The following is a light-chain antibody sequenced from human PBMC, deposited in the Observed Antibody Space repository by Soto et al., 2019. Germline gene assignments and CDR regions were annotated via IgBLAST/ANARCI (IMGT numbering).Light chain of an antibody. CDR2: KAS. CDR1: QSISSW. J-gene: IGKJ4*01. CDR3: QQSYITPHT. V-gene: IGKV1-5*03. Sequence: DIQMTQSPSTLSASVGDRVTITCRASQSISSWLAWYQQKPGKAPKLLIYKASSLHSGVPSRFSGSGSGTDFTLTISSLQPEDFATYYCQQSYITPHTFGGGTKVDIK.